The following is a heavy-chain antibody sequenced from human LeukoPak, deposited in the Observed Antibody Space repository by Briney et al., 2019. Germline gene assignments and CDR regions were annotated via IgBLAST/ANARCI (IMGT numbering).Heavy chain of an antibody. CDR3: AREPLVGPTNFDY. CDR1: GYTFTDYY. D-gene: IGHD1-26*01. CDR2: INPNSGGT. J-gene: IGHJ4*02. Sequence: ASVKVSCTASGYTFTDYYLHWVQQAPGQGLEWMGWINPNSGGTNYAQKFQGRVTMTRDTSISTAYMELSRLRSDDTAVYYCAREPLVGPTNFDYWGQGTLVTVSS. V-gene: IGHV1-2*02.